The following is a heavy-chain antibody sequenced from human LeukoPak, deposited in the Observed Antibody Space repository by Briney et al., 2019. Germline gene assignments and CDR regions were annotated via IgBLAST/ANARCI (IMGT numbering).Heavy chain of an antibody. J-gene: IGHJ4*02. CDR3: ARVSPMYYDYVWGSYRYWYFDY. V-gene: IGHV1-8*01. D-gene: IGHD3-16*02. CDR2: MNPNSGNT. CDR1: GYTFTSYD. Sequence: PWASVKVSCKASGYTFTSYDINWVRQATGQGLEWMGWMNPNSGNTGYAQKFQGRVTTTRNTSISTAYMELSSLRSEDTAVYYCARVSPMYYDYVWGSYRYWYFDYWGQGTLVTVSS.